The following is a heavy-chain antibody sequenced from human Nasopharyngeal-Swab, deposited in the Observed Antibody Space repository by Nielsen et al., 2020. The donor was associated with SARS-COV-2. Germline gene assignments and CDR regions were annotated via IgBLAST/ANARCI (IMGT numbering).Heavy chain of an antibody. CDR1: GYSFTSYA. CDR3: ARSTYCYDSSGYSFDY. J-gene: IGHJ4*02. V-gene: IGHV1-3*01. Sequence: GSVKVSCKASGYSFTSYAMHWVRQAPPQRLEWMGWINAGNGNTKYSQKFQGRVTITRDTSASTAYMELSSLRSEDTAVYYFARSTYCYDSSGYSFDYWGQGTLVTVSS. CDR2: INAGNGNT. D-gene: IGHD3-22*01.